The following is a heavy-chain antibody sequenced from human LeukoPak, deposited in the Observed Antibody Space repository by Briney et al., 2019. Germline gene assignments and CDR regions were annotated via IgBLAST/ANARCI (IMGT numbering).Heavy chain of an antibody. V-gene: IGHV1-2*02. D-gene: IGHD5-18*01. CDR1: GYTFTGYY. CDR2: INPNSGGT. J-gene: IGHJ4*02. CDR3: ARVGAMVL. Sequence: ASVKVSCKASGYTFTGYYTHWVRQAPGQGLEWMGWINPNSGGTNYAQKFQGRVTMTRDKSISTAYMDLSSLTSDDTAVYYCARVGAMVLWGQGTHVTVSS.